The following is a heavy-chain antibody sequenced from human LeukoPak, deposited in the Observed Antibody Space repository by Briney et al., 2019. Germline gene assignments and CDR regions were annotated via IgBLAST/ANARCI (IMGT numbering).Heavy chain of an antibody. Sequence: SETLFLTCTVSGDSISSSSYSWGWLRQPPGKGLEWIGSMYYSGSTYYNPSLKSRVSISVDTSKNQFSLKLSSVTAADTAVYYCARGNDYADLFNYWGQGTLVTVSS. CDR2: MYYSGST. CDR3: ARGNDYADLFNY. CDR1: GDSISSSSYS. V-gene: IGHV4-39*07. J-gene: IGHJ4*02. D-gene: IGHD4-17*01.